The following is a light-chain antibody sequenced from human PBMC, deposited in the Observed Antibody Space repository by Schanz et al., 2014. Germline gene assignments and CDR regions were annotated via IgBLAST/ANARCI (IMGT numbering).Light chain of an antibody. CDR1: SSDVGGYNY. CDR3: CSYAGP. V-gene: IGLV2-11*01. Sequence: QSALTQPASVSGSPGQSITISCTGTSSDVGGYNYVSWYQQHPGKAPKLMIYDVSKRPSGVPDRFSGSKSGNTASLTISGLQAEDEADYYCCSYAGPFGGGTKLTVL. CDR2: DVS. J-gene: IGLJ3*02.